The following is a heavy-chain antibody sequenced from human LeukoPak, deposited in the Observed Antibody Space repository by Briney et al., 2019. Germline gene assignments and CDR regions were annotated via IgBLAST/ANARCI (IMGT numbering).Heavy chain of an antibody. CDR2: LKFDGTIT. Sequence: PGGSLRLSCAASGFTFSGYWMHWVRQAPGKGLVWVSRLKFDGTITQYADSVKGRFTVSRDNAKNTLYLQMDSLRAEDTAVYYCAGQANNWFDPWGQGTLVTVSS. CDR1: GFTFSGYW. CDR3: AGQANNWFDP. J-gene: IGHJ5*02. V-gene: IGHV3-74*03.